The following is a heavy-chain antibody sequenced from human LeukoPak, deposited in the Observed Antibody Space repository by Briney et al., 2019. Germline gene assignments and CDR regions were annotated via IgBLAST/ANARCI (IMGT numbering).Heavy chain of an antibody. Sequence: PGGSLRLSCAASGFTFSSYAMSWVRQAPGKGLEWVSAISGSGGNTYYVDSVKGRFTISRDNSKNTLYLQMNSLRAEDTAVYYCARENYYDSSGMDVWGQGTTVTVSS. V-gene: IGHV3-23*01. CDR3: ARENYYDSSGMDV. D-gene: IGHD3-22*01. J-gene: IGHJ6*02. CDR2: ISGSGGNT. CDR1: GFTFSSYA.